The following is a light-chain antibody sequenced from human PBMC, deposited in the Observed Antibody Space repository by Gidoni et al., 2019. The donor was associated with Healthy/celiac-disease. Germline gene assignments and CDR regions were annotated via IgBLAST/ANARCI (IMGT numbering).Light chain of an antibody. CDR3: IKYNSAPRT. CDR2: AAS. J-gene: IGKJ1*01. Sequence: DIQMTHSPSSLSAAVGDRVTITCRWSQGISIYLAWYQQKPGKVPKLLIYAASTLQSGVPARFSGSGSGTDFTLTISSLQPEDVATYYCIKYNSAPRTFGQGTKVEIK. V-gene: IGKV1-27*01. CDR1: QGISIY.